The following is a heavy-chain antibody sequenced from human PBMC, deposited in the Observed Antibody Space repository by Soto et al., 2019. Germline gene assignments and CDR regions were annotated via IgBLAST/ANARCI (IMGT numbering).Heavy chain of an antibody. Sequence: SVKVSCKASGGTFSSYAISWVRQAPGQGLEWMGGIIPIFGTANYAQKFQGRVTITADESTSTAYMELSSLRSEDTAVYYCARVAIFGVVDYYYGMDVWGQGTTVTVSS. CDR2: IIPIFGTA. CDR3: ARVAIFGVVDYYYGMDV. J-gene: IGHJ6*02. CDR1: GGTFSSYA. D-gene: IGHD3-3*01. V-gene: IGHV1-69*13.